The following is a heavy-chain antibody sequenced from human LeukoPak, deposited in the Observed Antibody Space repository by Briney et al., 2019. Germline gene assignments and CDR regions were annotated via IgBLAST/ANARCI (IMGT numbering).Heavy chain of an antibody. CDR1: SISISSYY. V-gene: IGHV4-59*01. CDR3: ARVGNGYSFDH. J-gene: IGHJ4*02. Sequence: PSETLSLTCSVSSISISSYYWSWIRQPPGKGLEWIGYILYSGSTYYNPSLKSRVTISEDTSKNQVSLKLTSVTAADTAVYYCARVGNGYSFDHWGQGTLVTVSS. CDR2: ILYSGST. D-gene: IGHD5-24*01.